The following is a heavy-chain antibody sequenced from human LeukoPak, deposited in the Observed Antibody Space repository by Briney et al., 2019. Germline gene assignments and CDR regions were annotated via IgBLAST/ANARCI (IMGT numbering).Heavy chain of an antibody. CDR2: IYYTGNT. D-gene: IGHD3-9*01. V-gene: IGHV4-59*01. Sequence: NPSETLSLTCTVSGGAISYYYWNWIRQPPGKGLEWIGYIYYTGNTNYNPSLKSRVTISVDTSKNQFSLKLSSVTAADTAVYYCAKDWILRYFDWLSPFDYWGQGILVSVSS. CDR1: GGAISYYY. J-gene: IGHJ4*02. CDR3: AKDWILRYFDWLSPFDY.